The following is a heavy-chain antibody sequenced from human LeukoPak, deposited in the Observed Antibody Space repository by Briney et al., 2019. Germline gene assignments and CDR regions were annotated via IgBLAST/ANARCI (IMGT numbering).Heavy chain of an antibody. CDR1: GFTFTTYT. CDR2: ISAGNGNT. D-gene: IGHD1-26*01. V-gene: IGHV1-3*01. Sequence: ASVKVSCKTSGFTFTTYTMHWVRQAPGQRLEWMGWISAGNGNTKYSQSFQGRVTFISNTSATTAFMELSSLRSEDAAVYYCARDSGSGSNDYWGQGTLVTVSS. CDR3: ARDSGSGSNDY. J-gene: IGHJ4*02.